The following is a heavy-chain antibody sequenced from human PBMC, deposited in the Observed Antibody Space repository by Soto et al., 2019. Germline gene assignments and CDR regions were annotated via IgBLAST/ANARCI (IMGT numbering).Heavy chain of an antibody. CDR2: IIPIFGTA. CDR1: GGTFSSYA. D-gene: IGHD5-18*01. J-gene: IGHJ6*02. V-gene: IGHV1-69*12. CDR3: ARGGYTYGVYYYYFAMDV. Sequence: QVQLVQSEAEVKKPGSSVKVSCKASGGTFSSYAISWVRQAPGQGLEWMGGIIPIFGTANYAQKFQGRVTITADESPSAAHMELSSLRSEDTAVYYCARGGYTYGVYYYYFAMDVWGQGTTVTVSS.